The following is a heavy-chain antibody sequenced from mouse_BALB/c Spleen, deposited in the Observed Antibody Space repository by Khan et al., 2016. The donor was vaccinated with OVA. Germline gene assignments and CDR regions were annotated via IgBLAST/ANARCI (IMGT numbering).Heavy chain of an antibody. CDR1: GFSLDKYS. D-gene: IGHD2-4*01. Sequence: QVQLQQSGPGLVAPSQSLSITCTVSGFSLDKYSIHWIRQSPGKGLEWLGVIWSAGSTDYNAAFISRLTITKDNSRSQVFFQVNSLQPNDTAIYYGARRGYDYGRGALFAYWGQGTLVTVSA. CDR3: ARRGYDYGRGALFAY. J-gene: IGHJ3*01. CDR2: IWSAGST. V-gene: IGHV2-2*02.